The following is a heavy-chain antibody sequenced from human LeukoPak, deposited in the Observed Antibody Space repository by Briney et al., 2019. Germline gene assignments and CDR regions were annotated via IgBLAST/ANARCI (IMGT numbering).Heavy chain of an antibody. J-gene: IGHJ4*02. Sequence: GASVKVSCRACGYTFTSYAMHWVRQAPGQRLEWMGWINAGNGNTKSSQKFQGRVTITRDTSASTAYMELSSLRSEDTAVYYCARALGSGWARPFDYWGQGTLVTVSS. CDR2: INAGNGNT. D-gene: IGHD6-19*01. CDR1: GYTFTSYA. V-gene: IGHV1-3*01. CDR3: ARALGSGWARPFDY.